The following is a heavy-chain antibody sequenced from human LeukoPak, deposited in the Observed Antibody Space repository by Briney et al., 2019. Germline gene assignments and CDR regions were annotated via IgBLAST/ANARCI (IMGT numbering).Heavy chain of an antibody. CDR1: GFTFSNAW. Sequence: PGGSLRLYCAASGFTFSNAWMSWVRQAPGKGLEWVGRIKSKTDGGTTDYAAPVKGRFTISRDDSKNTLYLQMNSLKTVDTAVYYCTTDLKWELRSDYWGQGTLVTVSS. V-gene: IGHV3-15*01. J-gene: IGHJ4*02. D-gene: IGHD1-26*01. CDR3: TTDLKWELRSDY. CDR2: IKSKTDGGTT.